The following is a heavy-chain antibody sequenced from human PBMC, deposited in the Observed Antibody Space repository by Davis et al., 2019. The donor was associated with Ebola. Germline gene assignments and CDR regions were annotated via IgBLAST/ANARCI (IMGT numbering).Heavy chain of an antibody. Sequence: PGGSLRLSCAASGFTFSSYGMHWVRQAPGKGLEWVAFIRYDGSNKYYADSVKGRFTISRDNSKNTLYLQMNSLRAEDTAVYYCAKDWDSGWGNYYYYMDVWGKGTTVTVSS. V-gene: IGHV3-30*02. CDR2: IRYDGSNK. D-gene: IGHD6-19*01. CDR1: GFTFSSYG. J-gene: IGHJ6*03. CDR3: AKDWDSGWGNYYYYMDV.